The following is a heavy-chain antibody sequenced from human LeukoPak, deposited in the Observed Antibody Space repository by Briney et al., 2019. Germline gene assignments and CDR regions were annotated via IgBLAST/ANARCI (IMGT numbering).Heavy chain of an antibody. CDR1: GFTFSDYY. CDR2: ISSSGSTI. J-gene: IGHJ4*02. CDR3: AKDRYSSGWYYDY. Sequence: PGGSLRLSCAASGFTFSDYYMSWIRQAPGKGLEWVSYISSSGSTIYYADSVKGRFTISRDNSKNTLYLQMNSLRAEDTAVYYCAKDRYSSGWYYDYWGQGTLVTVSS. V-gene: IGHV3-11*01. D-gene: IGHD6-19*01.